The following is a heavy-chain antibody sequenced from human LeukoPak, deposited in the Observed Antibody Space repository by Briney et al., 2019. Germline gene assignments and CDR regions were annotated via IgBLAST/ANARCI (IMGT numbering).Heavy chain of an antibody. D-gene: IGHD4-11*01. CDR3: ANPPTVTSFHY. CDR1: GFTFSSYA. V-gene: IGHV3-7*03. J-gene: IGHJ4*02. Sequence: PGGSLRLSCAASGFTFSSYAMSWVRQAMGKGLECVAKIKEDGSEKHYVDSVKGRFTISRDNTKNSLYLQMNSLRAEDTAIYYCANPPTVTSFHYWGQGTLVTVSS. CDR2: IKEDGSEK.